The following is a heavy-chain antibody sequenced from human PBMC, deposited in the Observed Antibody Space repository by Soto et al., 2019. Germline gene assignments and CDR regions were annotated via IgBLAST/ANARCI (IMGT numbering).Heavy chain of an antibody. CDR3: AKSGYGDPRVAGIFDY. D-gene: IGHD4-17*01. Sequence: QVQLQESGPGLVKPSGTLSLTCAVSGGPISSSNWWSWVRQPPGKGLKWNGEIDHSGSTNYNPSLKSRVTISVDKSNNQFSLKLSSVTAADTAVYYCAKSGYGDPRVAGIFDYWGQGTLVTVSS. J-gene: IGHJ4*02. CDR2: IDHSGST. CDR1: GGPISSSNW. V-gene: IGHV4-4*02.